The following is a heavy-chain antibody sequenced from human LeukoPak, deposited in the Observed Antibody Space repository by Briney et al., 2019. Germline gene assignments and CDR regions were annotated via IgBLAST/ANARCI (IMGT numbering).Heavy chain of an antibody. V-gene: IGHV1-8*02. CDR3: ARGPPRVVVVAAIAPRPSPRDNWFDP. CDR1: GYTFTSYG. CDR2: ISAYNGNT. J-gene: IGHJ5*02. Sequence: ASVKVSCKASGYTFTSYGISWVRQAPGQGLEWMGWISAYNGNTGYAQKFQGRVTMTRNTSISTAYMELSSLRSEDTAVYYCARGPPRVVVVAAIAPRPSPRDNWFDPWGQGTLVTVSS. D-gene: IGHD2-15*01.